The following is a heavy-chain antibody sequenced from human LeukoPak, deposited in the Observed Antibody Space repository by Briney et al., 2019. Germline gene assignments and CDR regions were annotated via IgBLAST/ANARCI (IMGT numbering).Heavy chain of an antibody. V-gene: IGHV3-23*01. CDR3: ASHCSSTTCYYY. D-gene: IGHD2-2*01. CDR1: GFTFSNYA. Sequence: GGSLRLSCIGSGFTFSNYAMSWVRQAPGKGLEWVSAISGSGATTYYADSVKGRSTISRDNAKNTLYLQMNSLRVEDTAVYYCASHCSSTTCYYYRGQGTLVTVSS. J-gene: IGHJ4*02. CDR2: ISGSGATT.